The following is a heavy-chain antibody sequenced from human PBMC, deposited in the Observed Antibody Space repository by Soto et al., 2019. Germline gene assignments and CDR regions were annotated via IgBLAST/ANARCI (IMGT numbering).Heavy chain of an antibody. Sequence: QVQLQESGPGLVKPSETLSLTCTVSGGSISSYYWSWIRQPPGKGLEWIGYIYYSGSTNYNPSLKSRVTISVDTSKNQFSLKLSSVTAADTAVYYCARHGGAAGYYYYYYYMDVWGKGTTVTVSS. V-gene: IGHV4-59*08. D-gene: IGHD6-13*01. J-gene: IGHJ6*03. CDR2: IYYSGST. CDR1: GGSISSYY. CDR3: ARHGGAAGYYYYYYYMDV.